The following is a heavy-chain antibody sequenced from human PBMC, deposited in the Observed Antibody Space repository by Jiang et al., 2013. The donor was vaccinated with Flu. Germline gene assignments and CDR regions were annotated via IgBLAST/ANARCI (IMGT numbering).Heavy chain of an antibody. J-gene: IGHJ4*02. Sequence: QSGAEVKKPGSSVKVSCKASGGSFNIYGFSWVRQAPGQGLEWMGGIMPIFGTTNYPHKFQGRVTITADESTSTAYMEISGLRSEDTAVYYCAREPITVAGSRLFFDNWGQGTLVTVSS. CDR2: IMPIFGTT. CDR3: AREPITVAGSRLFFDN. D-gene: IGHD6-19*01. CDR1: GGSFNIYG. V-gene: IGHV1-69*01.